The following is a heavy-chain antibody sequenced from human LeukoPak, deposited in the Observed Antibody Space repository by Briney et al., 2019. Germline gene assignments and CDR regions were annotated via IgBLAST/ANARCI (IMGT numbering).Heavy chain of an antibody. V-gene: IGHV3-53*01. Sequence: GGSLRLSCAASGFTVSSNYMSWVRQAPGKGLEWVSVIYSGGSTYYADSVKGRFTISRDNSKNTLSLQMNSLRAEDTAIYFCAKDSRGYDKPFDSWGQGTPVTVSS. CDR1: GFTVSSNY. J-gene: IGHJ4*02. D-gene: IGHD5-12*01. CDR3: AKDSRGYDKPFDS. CDR2: IYSGGST.